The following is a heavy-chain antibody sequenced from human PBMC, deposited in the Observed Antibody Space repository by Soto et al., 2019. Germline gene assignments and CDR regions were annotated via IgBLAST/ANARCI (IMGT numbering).Heavy chain of an antibody. Sequence: PGGSLRLSCASSGFTFSSHAMHWVRQAPGKGLEWVANIWFDGSNKNYADSVKGRFTISRDNSKNTLFLQVNSLRAEDTAIYYCARASYTIGYYYFDHWGQGTPVTVSS. CDR1: GFTFSSHA. J-gene: IGHJ4*02. D-gene: IGHD5-12*01. CDR2: IWFDGSNK. CDR3: ARASYTIGYYYFDH. V-gene: IGHV3-33*01.